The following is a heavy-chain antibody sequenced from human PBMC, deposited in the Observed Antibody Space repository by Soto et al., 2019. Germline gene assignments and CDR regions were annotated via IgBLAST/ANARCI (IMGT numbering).Heavy chain of an antibody. J-gene: IGHJ3*01. D-gene: IGHD3-22*01. V-gene: IGHV1-69*01. Sequence: QVQLVQSGAEVKKPGSSVKVSCKASGGTFSSYSISWVRQAPGQGLEWMGGIIPIFGTANYAQKFQGRVTITAAESTSTADMELSSLRSEDTAVYYCAREGRGCYDSRGYHSGAFDLWGHGTMVTVS. CDR2: IIPIFGTA. CDR3: AREGRGCYDSRGYHSGAFDL. CDR1: GGTFSSYS.